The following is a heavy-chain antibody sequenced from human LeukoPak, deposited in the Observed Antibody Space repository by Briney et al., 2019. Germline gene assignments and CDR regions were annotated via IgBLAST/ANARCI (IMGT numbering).Heavy chain of an antibody. CDR3: ARDPINYGSGSDYDY. V-gene: IGHV1-2*02. CDR2: INPNSGGT. CDR1: GYTFTGHY. J-gene: IGHJ4*02. Sequence: ASVKVSCKASGYTFTGHYMHRVRQAPGQGLEWMGWINPNSGGTNYAQKFQGRVTMTRDTSISTAYMELSRLRSDDTAVYYCARDPINYGSGSDYDYWGQGTLVTVSS. D-gene: IGHD3-10*01.